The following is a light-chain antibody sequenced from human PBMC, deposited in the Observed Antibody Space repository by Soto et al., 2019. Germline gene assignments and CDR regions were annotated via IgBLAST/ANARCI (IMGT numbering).Light chain of an antibody. V-gene: IGKV3-15*01. CDR1: QSVSSN. CDR3: QHYNNWPPRT. Sequence: EIVMTQSPATLSVSPGGRVTLSCRASQSVSSNLAWYQQKPGQAPRLLIFGASIRATGIPARFSGSGSGREFTLTISSLQSEDSAVYYCQHYNNWPPRTFGQGTKVEIK. CDR2: GAS. J-gene: IGKJ1*01.